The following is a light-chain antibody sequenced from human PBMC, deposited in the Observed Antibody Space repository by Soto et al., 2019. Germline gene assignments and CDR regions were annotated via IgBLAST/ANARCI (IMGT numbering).Light chain of an antibody. J-gene: IGKJ5*01. CDR3: QQLNFYPIT. CDR2: TAS. CDR1: QGIRID. Sequence: DIQLTQSPSFLSASVGDRVTITCRASQGIRIDLAWYQQKPGKAPNLLIYTASTLQTGVPSRFSDSGSGTEFTLTISSLQPEDFATYHCQQLNFYPITFGQGTRLEIK. V-gene: IGKV1-9*01.